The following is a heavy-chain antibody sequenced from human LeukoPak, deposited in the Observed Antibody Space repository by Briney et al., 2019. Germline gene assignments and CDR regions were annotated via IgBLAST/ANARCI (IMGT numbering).Heavy chain of an antibody. Sequence: GGSLRLSCAASGFTFSSYAMSWLRQAPGKGLEWVSAISGSGSRTYYADSVKGRFTISRDNSKNTLYLQMNSLRAEDTAVYYCAKDGALYSSSWYYFDYWGQGTLVTVSS. CDR3: AKDGALYSSSWYYFDY. J-gene: IGHJ4*02. V-gene: IGHV3-23*01. CDR2: ISGSGSRT. D-gene: IGHD6-13*01. CDR1: GFTFSSYA.